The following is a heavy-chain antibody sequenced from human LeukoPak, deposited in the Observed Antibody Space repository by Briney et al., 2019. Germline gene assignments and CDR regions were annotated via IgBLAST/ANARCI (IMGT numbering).Heavy chain of an antibody. CDR2: ISYDGSNK. Sequence: GGSLRLSCAASGFTFSSYSMNWVRQAPGKGLEWVAVISYDGSNKYYADSVKGRFTISRDNSKNTLYLQMNSLRAEDTAVYNCARGDYYDSSGYDYWGQGTLVTVSS. D-gene: IGHD3-22*01. V-gene: IGHV3-30*03. J-gene: IGHJ4*02. CDR1: GFTFSSYS. CDR3: ARGDYYDSSGYDY.